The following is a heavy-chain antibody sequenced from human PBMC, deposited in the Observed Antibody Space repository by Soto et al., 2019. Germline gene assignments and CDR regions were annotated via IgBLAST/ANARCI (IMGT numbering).Heavy chain of an antibody. V-gene: IGHV3-48*01. Sequence: GGSLRLSCAASGFTFSSYSMNWVRQAPGKGLEWVSYISSSSSTIYYADSVKGRFTISRDNAKNSLYLQMNSLRAEDTAVYYCARDGLLSRDYYYYYMDVWGKGTTVTVSS. CDR3: ARDGLLSRDYYYYYMDV. CDR2: ISSSSSTI. CDR1: GFTFSSYS. J-gene: IGHJ6*03.